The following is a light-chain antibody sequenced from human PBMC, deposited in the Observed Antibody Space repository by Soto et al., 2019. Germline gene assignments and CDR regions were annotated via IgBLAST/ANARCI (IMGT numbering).Light chain of an antibody. CDR3: QYYNGAPWT. J-gene: IGKJ1*01. CDR1: QGISTY. CDR2: AAS. V-gene: IGKV1-27*01. Sequence: DIQMTQSPSSLSASVGDRGTITCRASQGISTYLVWYQKKPGTVPKLLIYAASTLQSGVPSRFSGSGSGTDFTLAISSLQPEDVATYYCQYYNGAPWTFGQGTKMEIK.